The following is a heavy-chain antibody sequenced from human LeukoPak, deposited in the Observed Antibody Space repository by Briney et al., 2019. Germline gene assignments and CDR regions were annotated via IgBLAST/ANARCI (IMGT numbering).Heavy chain of an antibody. D-gene: IGHD1-26*01. CDR3: ARQVIVGVTRYFVY. V-gene: IGHV4-61*08. CDR1: GGSINSGGYY. Sequence: SETLSLTCTLSGGSINSGGYYWSWIRQPPGKGLEWIGYIYYSGSTNYNPSLKSLVTISVDTSKNQFSLKLSSVTAADTAVYFCARQVIVGVTRYFVYWGQGTLVTVSS. CDR2: IYYSGST. J-gene: IGHJ4*02.